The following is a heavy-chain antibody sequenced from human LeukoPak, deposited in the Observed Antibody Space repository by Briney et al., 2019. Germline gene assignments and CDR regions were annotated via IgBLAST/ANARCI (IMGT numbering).Heavy chain of an antibody. Sequence: GGSLRLSCAGSGFQFNTYWISWIRQAPGKGLQWLGNKKEDGSETYYVGSLKGRLTISRDNAKNSSFLEMSSLGVEDTAVYYCARDVGRFCTRGSCFSDAWGQGTLVTVSS. CDR1: GFQFNTYW. CDR2: KKEDGSET. D-gene: IGHD2-15*01. J-gene: IGHJ5*02. CDR3: ARDVGRFCTRGSCFSDA. V-gene: IGHV3-7*05.